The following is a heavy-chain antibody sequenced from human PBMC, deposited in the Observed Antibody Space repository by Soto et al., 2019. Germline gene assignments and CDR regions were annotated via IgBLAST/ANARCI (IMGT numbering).Heavy chain of an antibody. CDR2: ISPYNGDT. J-gene: IGHJ6*02. V-gene: IGHV1-18*01. CDR3: TREQWLVYCMDV. CDR1: GYTFTSSG. D-gene: IGHD6-19*01. Sequence: QVQLVQSGGEVKKPGASVKVSCKASGYTFTSSGINWVRQAPGQGLEWMGWISPYNGDTNYAQKFRGRVTMTTDTSTNTAYLELRSLRSDDTAVYYCTREQWLVYCMDVWGQGTTVTVSS.